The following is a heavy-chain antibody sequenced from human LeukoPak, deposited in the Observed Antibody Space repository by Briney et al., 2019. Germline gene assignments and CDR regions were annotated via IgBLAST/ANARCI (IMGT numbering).Heavy chain of an antibody. CDR1: GGSFSGYY. CDR3: AHLGCSSTSCSTPFDY. V-gene: IGHV4-34*01. CDR2: INHSGST. J-gene: IGHJ4*02. Sequence: PSETLSLTCAVYGGSFSGYYCSWIRQPPGKGLEWIGEINHSGSTNYNPSLKSRVTISVDTSKNQFSLKLSSVTAADTAVYYCAHLGCSSTSCSTPFDYWGQGTLVTVSS. D-gene: IGHD2-2*02.